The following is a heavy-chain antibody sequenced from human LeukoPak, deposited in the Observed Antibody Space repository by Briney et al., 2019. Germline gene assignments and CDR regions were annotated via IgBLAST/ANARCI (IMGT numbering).Heavy chain of an antibody. V-gene: IGHV1-69*13. CDR2: IIPSFGTA. D-gene: IGHD1-26*01. Sequence: SVKVSCKASGGTFSSYAISWVRQAPGQGLEWMGGIIPSFGTANYAQKFQGRVTITADESTSTAYMELSSLRSEDTAVYYRPRDRERAPIHAFDIWGQGTMVTVSS. J-gene: IGHJ3*02. CDR1: GGTFSSYA. CDR3: PRDRERAPIHAFDI.